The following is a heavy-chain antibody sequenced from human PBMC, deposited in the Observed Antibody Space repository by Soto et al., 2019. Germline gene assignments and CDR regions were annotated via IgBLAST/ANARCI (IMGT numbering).Heavy chain of an antibody. D-gene: IGHD4-17*01. CDR1: GGSISSYY. CDR3: ARGLDYGDYRFDY. CDR2: IYYSGST. V-gene: IGHV4-59*01. Sequence: SETLSLTCTVSGGSISSYYWSWIRQPPGKGLEWIGYIYYSGSTNYNPSLKSRVTISVDTSKNQFSLKLSSVTAADTAVYYCARGLDYGDYRFDYWGQGTLVTVSS. J-gene: IGHJ4*02.